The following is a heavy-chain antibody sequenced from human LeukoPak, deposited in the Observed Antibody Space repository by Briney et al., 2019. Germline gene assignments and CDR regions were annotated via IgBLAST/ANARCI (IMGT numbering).Heavy chain of an antibody. CDR2: INPNSGDT. J-gene: IGHJ4*02. V-gene: IGHV1-2*02. Sequence: ASVKVSCKASGYTFTGYYMHWVRQAPGQGLGWMGWINPNSGDTNYAQKFQGRVTMTRDTSISTAYMELSRLRSDDTAVYYCARAIAVAEFDYWGQGTLVTVSS. CDR1: GYTFTGYY. D-gene: IGHD6-19*01. CDR3: ARAIAVAEFDY.